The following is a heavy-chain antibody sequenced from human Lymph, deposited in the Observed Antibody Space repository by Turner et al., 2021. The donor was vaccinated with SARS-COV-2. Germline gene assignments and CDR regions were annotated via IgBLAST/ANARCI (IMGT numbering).Heavy chain of an antibody. CDR1: GFTVSSKY. CDR2: IYTGCTT. Sequence: EVQLVETGGGLIQPGGSLRLSCAASGFTVSSKYMSWVRQAPGKGLELVSFIYTGCTTYYADSVKGRFTISRDNSKNTLYLQMNSLRAEDTAVYYCARDLGPLAFDIWGQGTMVTVSS. J-gene: IGHJ3*02. V-gene: IGHV3-53*02. CDR3: ARDLGPLAFDI.